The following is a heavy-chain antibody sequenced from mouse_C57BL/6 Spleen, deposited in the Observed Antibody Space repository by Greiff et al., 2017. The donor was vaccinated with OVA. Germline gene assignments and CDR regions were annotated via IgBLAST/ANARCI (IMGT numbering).Heavy chain of an antibody. Sequence: VQLQQSGTVLARPGASVKMSCKTSGYTFTSYWMHWVKQRPGQGLEWIGAIYPGNSDTSYNQKFKGKAKLTAVTSASTAYMELSSLTNEDAAVYYCTRRNYDLYYFDYWGQGTTLTVSS. CDR1: GYTFTSYW. V-gene: IGHV1-5*01. CDR3: TRRNYDLYYFDY. J-gene: IGHJ2*01. CDR2: IYPGNSDT. D-gene: IGHD2-4*01.